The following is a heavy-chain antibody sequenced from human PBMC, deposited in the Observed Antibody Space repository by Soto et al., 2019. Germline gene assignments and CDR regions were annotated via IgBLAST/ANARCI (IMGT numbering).Heavy chain of an antibody. Sequence: GGSLRLSCAASGFTFSSFAMSWVRQAPGKGLEWVSAVSGNGGTTYHADSVKGRFTISRDNSKNTLYLQMSSLRAEDTALYYCAKDGDCDSGGYYYSGRSKTLYGVDVWGRGTTVTVSS. D-gene: IGHD3-22*01. CDR1: GFTFSSFA. J-gene: IGHJ6*02. V-gene: IGHV3-23*01. CDR2: VSGNGGTT. CDR3: AKDGDCDSGGYYYSGRSKTLYGVDV.